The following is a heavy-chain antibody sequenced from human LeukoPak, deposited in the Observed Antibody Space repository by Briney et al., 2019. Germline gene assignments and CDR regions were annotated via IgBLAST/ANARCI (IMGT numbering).Heavy chain of an antibody. J-gene: IGHJ4*02. CDR2: IYYSGST. CDR1: GVSISSGGYS. D-gene: IGHD3-10*01. V-gene: IGHV4-31*03. CDR3: ARIYGSGSFKYFDY. Sequence: PSETLSLTCTVSGVSISSGGYSSSWIRPHPGKVLVRLGYIYYSGSTYYNPSLKSRVTISVDTSKNQFSLKLSSVTAADTAVYYCARIYGSGSFKYFDYWGQGTLVTVSS.